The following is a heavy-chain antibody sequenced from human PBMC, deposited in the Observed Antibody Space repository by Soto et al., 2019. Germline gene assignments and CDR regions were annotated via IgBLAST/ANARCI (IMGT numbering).Heavy chain of an antibody. Sequence: PGGSLRLSCAASGFSLSTYNMNWVRQAPGKGLEWVSSIDATSTHIHYANSVKGRFTISRDNGKSSLYLQMDSLRAEYTAFYCCVRQQYDFLVDPWGQGTLVTVSS. CDR3: VRQQYDFLVDP. V-gene: IGHV3-21*01. D-gene: IGHD3-16*01. J-gene: IGHJ5*02. CDR1: GFSLSTYN. CDR2: IDATSTHI.